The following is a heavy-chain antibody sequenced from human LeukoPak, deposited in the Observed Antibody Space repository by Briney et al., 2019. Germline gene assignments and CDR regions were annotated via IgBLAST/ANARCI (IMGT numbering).Heavy chain of an antibody. J-gene: IGHJ4*02. CDR2: IYYSGST. V-gene: IGHV4-59*08. CDR1: GGSISNNF. CDR3: ARSGFFGDYADS. D-gene: IGHD3-16*01. Sequence: SETLSLTCTVSGGSISNNFWSWIRQPPGKGLEWIGYIYYSGSTNYNPSLKSRVTISVDVSDNQFSLSLSSVTAADTAVYYCARSGFFGDYADSWGQGTLVTVSS.